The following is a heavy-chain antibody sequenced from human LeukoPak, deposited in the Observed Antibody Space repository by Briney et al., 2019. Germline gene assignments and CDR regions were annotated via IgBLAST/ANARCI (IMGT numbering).Heavy chain of an antibody. Sequence: SETLSLTCTVSGGSINRYYLSWIRQPPGKGLEWIGYIYYRGTTTYNPSLKSRVTISVDTSKSLFSLKLTSVTAADTAVYYCARINYDTSGYNLDYWGQGTLVTVSS. V-gene: IGHV4-59*01. D-gene: IGHD3-22*01. CDR3: ARINYDTSGYNLDY. CDR2: IYYRGTT. J-gene: IGHJ4*02. CDR1: GGSINRYY.